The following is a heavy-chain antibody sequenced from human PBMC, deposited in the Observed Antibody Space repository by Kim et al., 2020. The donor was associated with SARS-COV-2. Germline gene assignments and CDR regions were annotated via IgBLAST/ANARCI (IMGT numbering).Heavy chain of an antibody. Sequence: ASVKVSCKASGYTFTSYGISWVRQAPGQGLEWMGWISAYNGNTNYAQKLQGRVTMTTDTSTSTAYMELRSLRSDDTAVYYCARKRGNYYDSSGYYEGSYYYGMDVWGQGTTVTVSS. V-gene: IGHV1-18*04. J-gene: IGHJ6*02. CDR2: ISAYNGNT. CDR3: ARKRGNYYDSSGYYEGSYYYGMDV. CDR1: GYTFTSYG. D-gene: IGHD3-22*01.